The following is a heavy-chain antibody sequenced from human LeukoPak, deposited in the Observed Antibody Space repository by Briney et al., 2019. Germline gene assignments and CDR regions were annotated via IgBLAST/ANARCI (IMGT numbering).Heavy chain of an antibody. CDR2: IYYSGST. CDR3: TRLGGYGYFDY. J-gene: IGHJ4*02. Sequence: SETLSLTCTVSGGSISSYYWSWIRQPPGKGLEWIGYIYYSGSTNYNPSLKSRVTISVDTSKSQFSLKLSSVTAADTAVYYCTRLGGYGYFDYWGQGTLVTVSS. V-gene: IGHV4-59*01. D-gene: IGHD5-12*01. CDR1: GGSISSYY.